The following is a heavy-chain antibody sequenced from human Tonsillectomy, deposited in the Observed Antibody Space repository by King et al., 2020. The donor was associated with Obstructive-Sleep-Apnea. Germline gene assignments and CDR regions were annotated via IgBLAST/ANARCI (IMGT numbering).Heavy chain of an antibody. CDR1: GCTFDDYA. D-gene: IGHD6-19*01. V-gene: IGHV3-9*01. J-gene: IGHJ4*02. CDR2: ISWNSGKI. Sequence: VQLVESGGGLVQPGRSLRLSCAASGCTFDDYAMHWVRQPPGKGLEWVSGISWNSGKITYAVSEKGRLTISRDNAKNFLYLQMNSLRAEDTALYYCVKDTRMGIAVAGPIFDYWGQGTLVTVSS. CDR3: VKDTRMGIAVAGPIFDY.